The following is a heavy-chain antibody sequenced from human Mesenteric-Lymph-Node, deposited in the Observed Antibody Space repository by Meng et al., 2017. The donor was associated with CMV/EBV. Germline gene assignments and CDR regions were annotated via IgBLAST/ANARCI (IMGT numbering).Heavy chain of an antibody. CDR1: GFTFNTYG. CDR3: ARLADYSSDAGYFDY. J-gene: IGHJ4*02. CDR2: IDISGFT. Sequence: GESLKISCATSGFTFNTYGMSWVRQAPGKGLEWVSSIDISGFTYNADSLKGRFTISRDNARNSLYLQMNSLRAEDTAMYYCARLADYSSDAGYFDYWGQGTLVTVSS. D-gene: IGHD6-25*01. V-gene: IGHV3-21*01.